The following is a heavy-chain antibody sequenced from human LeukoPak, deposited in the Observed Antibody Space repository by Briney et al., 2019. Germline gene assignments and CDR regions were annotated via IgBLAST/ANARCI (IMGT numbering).Heavy chain of an antibody. CDR2: IYYSGST. J-gene: IGHJ4*02. CDR3: ARDPTMIEVNYFDY. V-gene: IGHV4-39*07. CDR1: GDSISSSSYY. Sequence: SETLSLTCTVSGDSISSSSYYWGWIRQPPGKGLEWIGSIYYSGSTYYRPSLKSRVTISLDTSKNQSSLNLSSVTAADTAVYYCARDPTMIEVNYFDYWGQGTLVTVSS. D-gene: IGHD3-22*01.